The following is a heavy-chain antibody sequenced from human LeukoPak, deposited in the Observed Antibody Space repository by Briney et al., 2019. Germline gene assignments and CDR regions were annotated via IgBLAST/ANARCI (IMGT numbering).Heavy chain of an antibody. Sequence: PGRSLRLSCAASGFTFSSYGMHWVRQAPGKGLEWVAVISDDGNDKYYGNSVKGRFPISRDNSKNTLCLQMDSLTAADTALYYCAKALSPSPIGLLFSFDPRGQGTLVRVST. CDR1: GFTFSSYG. J-gene: IGHJ5*02. CDR2: ISDDGNDK. V-gene: IGHV3-30*18. CDR3: AKALSPSPIGLLFSFDP. D-gene: IGHD3-16*02.